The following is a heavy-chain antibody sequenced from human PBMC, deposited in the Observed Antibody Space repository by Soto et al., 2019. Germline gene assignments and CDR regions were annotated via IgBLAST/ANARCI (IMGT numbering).Heavy chain of an antibody. D-gene: IGHD7-27*01. V-gene: IGHV3-23*01. CDR2: IRPISGST. CDR3: AKDHSNWGWCP. J-gene: IGHJ5*02. Sequence: ELQLLESGGGSVQPGGSLRLSCAASGFTFSDIAMRWVRQAPGKGLEWVSAIRPISGSTHYADSVKGRFTISRDTSKNTLHLQMTSLRAEDTAVYYWAKDHSNWGWCPWCQGTLVMVSS. CDR1: GFTFSDIA.